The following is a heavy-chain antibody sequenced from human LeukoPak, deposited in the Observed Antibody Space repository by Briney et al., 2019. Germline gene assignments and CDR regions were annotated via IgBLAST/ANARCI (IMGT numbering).Heavy chain of an antibody. CDR2: ISAYNGNT. D-gene: IGHD6-13*01. V-gene: IGHV1-18*01. CDR1: GYTFTNYG. J-gene: IGHJ4*02. Sequence: ASAKVSCKASGYTFTNYGITWVRQAPGQGLEWMGWISAYNGNTNYAQKVQGRVTLTTDTSTSTAYMELTRLRSDDTAVYYCARGPLAVAGSPLFYWGQGTLVTVSS. CDR3: ARGPLAVAGSPLFY.